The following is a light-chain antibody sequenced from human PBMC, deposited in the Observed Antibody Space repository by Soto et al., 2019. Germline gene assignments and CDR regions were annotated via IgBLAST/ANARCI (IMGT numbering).Light chain of an antibody. CDR2: GIS. V-gene: IGKV3-15*01. CDR3: QQYNTWAKIT. J-gene: IGKJ5*01. Sequence: EMVIKECPTTLYVYPGETATLSCRASQSLTSYLAWYQQKPDQAPRLLIYGISTRATDIPARFSGSGSGTEFTLSISGLQSGDFGGYDLQQYNTWAKITLGQGTRLEIK. CDR1: QSLTSY.